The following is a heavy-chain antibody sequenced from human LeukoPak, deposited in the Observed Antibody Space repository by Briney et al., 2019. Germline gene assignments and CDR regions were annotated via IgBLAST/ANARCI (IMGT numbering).Heavy chain of an antibody. CDR1: GFSFSSFG. CDR2: IRYDGSNK. V-gene: IGHV3-30*02. J-gene: IGHJ4*02. D-gene: IGHD3-10*01. CDR3: VKAFDYYVDH. Sequence: PGGSLRLSCAASGFSFSSFGMPWVRQAPGKGLEWVAFIRYDGSNKSYADSVKGRFTTSRDNSKNTLYLQMNSLGAEDTAVYHCVKAFDYYVDHWGQGMLVTVSS.